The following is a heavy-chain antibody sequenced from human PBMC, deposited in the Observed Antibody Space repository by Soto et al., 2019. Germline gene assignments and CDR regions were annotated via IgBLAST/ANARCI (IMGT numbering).Heavy chain of an antibody. CDR1: GYTFTGYY. CDR3: ARDLAQYYDFWSGYYSPNWFDP. D-gene: IGHD3-3*01. J-gene: IGHJ5*02. Sequence: SVKVSCKASGYTFTGYYMHWVRQAPGQGLEWMGWINPNSGGTNYAQKFQGRVTMTRDTSISTAYMELSRLRSDDTAVYYCARDLAQYYDFWSGYYSPNWFDPWGQGTLVTVSS. V-gene: IGHV1-2*02. CDR2: INPNSGGT.